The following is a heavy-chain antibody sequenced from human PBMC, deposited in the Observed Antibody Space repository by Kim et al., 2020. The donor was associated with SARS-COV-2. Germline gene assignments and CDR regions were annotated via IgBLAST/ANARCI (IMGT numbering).Heavy chain of an antibody. CDR3: ARDRVPADDYYYGMDV. J-gene: IGHJ6*02. D-gene: IGHD2-2*01. Sequence: SETLSLTCTVSGGSISSSSYYWGWIRQPPGKGLEWIGSIYYSGSTYYNPSLKSRVTISVDTSKNQFSLKLSSVTAADTAVYYCARDRVPADDYYYGMDVWGQGTTVTVSS. CDR2: IYYSGST. V-gene: IGHV4-39*07. CDR1: GGSISSSSYY.